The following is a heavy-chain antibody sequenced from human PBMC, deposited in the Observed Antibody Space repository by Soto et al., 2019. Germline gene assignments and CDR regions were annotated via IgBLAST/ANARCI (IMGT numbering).Heavy chain of an antibody. D-gene: IGHD2-2*01. CDR1: GFTISNYV. Sequence: GGSLRLSCAASGFTISNYVMHWVRQAPGKGLEWVAVISYDGTITYYADSVKGRFTISRDNSKNTLYLQMNSLRTEDTAVYYCATTRVGPCSSSICFSGIFDGMDVWGQGPTITFSS. CDR2: ISYDGTIT. V-gene: IGHV3-30-3*01. J-gene: IGHJ6*02. CDR3: ATTRVGPCSSSICFSGIFDGMDV.